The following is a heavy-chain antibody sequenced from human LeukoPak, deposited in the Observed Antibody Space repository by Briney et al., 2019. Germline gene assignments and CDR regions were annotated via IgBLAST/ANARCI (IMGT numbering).Heavy chain of an antibody. J-gene: IGHJ4*02. CDR2: ISSSSSYT. CDR3: AKGGRTSFMYYFDY. V-gene: IGHV3-11*05. CDR1: GFTFSDYY. D-gene: IGHD3-10*02. Sequence: GGSLRLPCAASGFTFSDYYMSWIRQAPGKGLEWVSYISSSSSYTNYADSVKGRFTISRDNYKNTLYLQMNNLRAEDTAVYYCAKGGRTSFMYYFDYWGQGTLVTVSS.